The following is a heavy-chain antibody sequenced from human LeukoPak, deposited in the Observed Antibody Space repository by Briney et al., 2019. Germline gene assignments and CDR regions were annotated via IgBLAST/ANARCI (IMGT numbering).Heavy chain of an antibody. D-gene: IGHD5-18*01. V-gene: IGHV3-30-3*01. Sequence: SCKASGGTFSSYAMHWVRQAPGKGLEWVAVISYDGSNKYYADSVKGRFTISRDNSKNTLYLQMNSLRAEDTAVYYCARDGGYSYGYNWFDPWGQGTLVTVSS. J-gene: IGHJ5*02. CDR3: ARDGGYSYGYNWFDP. CDR2: ISYDGSNK. CDR1: GGTFSSYA.